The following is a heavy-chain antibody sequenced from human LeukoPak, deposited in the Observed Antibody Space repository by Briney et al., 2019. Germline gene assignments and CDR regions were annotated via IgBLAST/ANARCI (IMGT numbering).Heavy chain of an antibody. CDR2: INHSGST. V-gene: IGHV4-34*01. J-gene: IGHJ6*02. CDR1: GGSFSGYY. Sequence: SETLSLTCAVYGGSFSGYYWSWIRQPPGKGLEWIGEINHSGSTNYNPSLKSRVTISVDTSKNQFPLKLSSVTAADTAVYYCARGKVLLWFGDQPGNYYGMDVWGQGTTVTVSS. D-gene: IGHD3-10*01. CDR3: ARGKVLLWFGDQPGNYYGMDV.